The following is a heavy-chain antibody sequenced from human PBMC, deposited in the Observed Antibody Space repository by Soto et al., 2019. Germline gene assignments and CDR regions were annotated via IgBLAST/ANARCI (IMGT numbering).Heavy chain of an antibody. CDR1: GFTFSSYA. CDR3: ARGVTIFGVVSPLGY. V-gene: IGHV3-30-3*01. CDR2: ISYDGSNK. Sequence: QVQLVESGGGVVQPGRSLRLSCAASGFTFSSYAMHWVRQAPGKGLEWVAVISYDGSNKYYADSVKGRFTISRDNSKNTLYRQMNSLRAEDTAVYYCARGVTIFGVVSPLGYWGQGTLVTVSS. J-gene: IGHJ4*02. D-gene: IGHD3-3*01.